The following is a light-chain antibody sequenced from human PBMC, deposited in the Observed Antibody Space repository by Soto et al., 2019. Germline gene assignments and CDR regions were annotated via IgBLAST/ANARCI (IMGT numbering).Light chain of an antibody. CDR2: AAS. CDR3: QQLNSYSSLT. CDR1: QGISSY. Sequence: IQLTQSPSSLSASVGDRVTFTCRASQGISSYLAWYQQKPGKAPKLLIYAASTLQSGVPSRFSGSGSGTDFTLTISSLQPEDFATYYCQQLNSYSSLTFGGGTKVDIK. V-gene: IGKV1-9*01. J-gene: IGKJ4*01.